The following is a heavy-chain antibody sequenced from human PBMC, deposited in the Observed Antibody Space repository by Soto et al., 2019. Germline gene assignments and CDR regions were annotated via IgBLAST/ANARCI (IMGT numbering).Heavy chain of an antibody. D-gene: IGHD4-4*01. J-gene: IGHJ3*02. V-gene: IGHV1-69*01. CDR1: GGTFSNFA. Sequence: QVQLVQSGPEVKKPGSSVKVSCEASGGTFSNFAVNWVRQAPGQGLEWVGGIIPLFNVAKYAQKFEGRVTIVADDPPSTAYTDLSRMRSDDPAVYYCAASVRDVLRYDYKDTXXLDIWCQGPMVTASS. CDR2: IIPLFNVA. CDR3: AASVRDVLRYDYKDTXXLDI.